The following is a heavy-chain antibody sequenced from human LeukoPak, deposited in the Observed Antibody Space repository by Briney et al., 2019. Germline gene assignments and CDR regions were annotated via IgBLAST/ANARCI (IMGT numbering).Heavy chain of an antibody. D-gene: IGHD6-13*01. CDR1: GGSINSYY. CDR3: ARWYSSSWYGAFDI. J-gene: IGHJ3*02. CDR2: IYYSGST. Sequence: SETLSLTCTVSGGSINSYYWSWIRQPPGKGLEWIGYIYYSGSTNYNPSLKSRVTISVDTSKNQFSLKLSSVTAADTAVYYCARWYSSSWYGAFDIWGQGTMVTVSS. V-gene: IGHV4-59*01.